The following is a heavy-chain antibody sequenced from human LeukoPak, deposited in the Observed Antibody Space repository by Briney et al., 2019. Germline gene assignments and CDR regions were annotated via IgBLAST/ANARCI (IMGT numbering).Heavy chain of an antibody. CDR1: GFTFSSYA. D-gene: IGHD1-7*01. Sequence: GVSLTLSCAASGFTFSSYAMNWLRLAPGKGLEWVSVISGSGGSTYYADSVKGRFTNSRDNSKNTLDLQMNRLRAEDTAVYYCASPRITGTSRPFDYWGQGTLVTVSS. CDR3: ASPRITGTSRPFDY. CDR2: ISGSGGST. V-gene: IGHV3-23*01. J-gene: IGHJ4*02.